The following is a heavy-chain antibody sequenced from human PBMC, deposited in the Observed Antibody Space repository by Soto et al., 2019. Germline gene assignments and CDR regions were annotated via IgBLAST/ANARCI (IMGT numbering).Heavy chain of an antibody. J-gene: IGHJ5*02. CDR1: GGSISSGGYS. D-gene: IGHD1-26*01. V-gene: IGHV4-30-2*01. CDR2: IYHSGST. Sequence: QLQLQESGPGLVKPSQTLSLTCAVSGGSISSGGYSWSWIRRPPGKGLEWIGYIYHSGSTYYNPSLQRRVTISVDRSKNQFSLKLSSVTAADTAVYYCARAPGYSGNWFDPWGQGTLVTVSS. CDR3: ARAPGYSGNWFDP.